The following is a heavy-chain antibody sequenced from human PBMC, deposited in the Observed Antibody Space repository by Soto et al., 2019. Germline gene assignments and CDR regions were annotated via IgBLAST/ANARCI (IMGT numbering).Heavy chain of an antibody. V-gene: IGHV4-31*03. CDR2: IYYSGST. J-gene: IGHJ5*02. D-gene: IGHD2-15*01. Sequence: PSETLSLTCTVSGGSISSGGYYWSWIRQHPGKGLEWIGYIYYSGSTYYNPSLKSRVTISVDASKNQFSLKLSSVTAADTAVYYCARAVVVVAATFNWFDPWGQGTLVTVSS. CDR1: GGSISSGGYY. CDR3: ARAVVVVAATFNWFDP.